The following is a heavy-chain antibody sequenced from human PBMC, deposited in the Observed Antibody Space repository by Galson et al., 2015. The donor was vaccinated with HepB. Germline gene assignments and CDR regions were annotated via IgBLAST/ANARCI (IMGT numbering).Heavy chain of an antibody. CDR1: GYTFSIYY. Sequence: SVKVSCKASGYTFSIYYIHWVRQAPGQGLEWMGVIDPSGGNTTYAQKFKGRVTMTSDTSTRTLYMELRSLRSEDTAVYYCRRGRGKVRGIVGSVWGQGTTVTVSS. J-gene: IGHJ6*02. CDR3: RRGRGKVRGIVGSV. D-gene: IGHD3-10*01. CDR2: IDPSGGNT. V-gene: IGHV1-46*01.